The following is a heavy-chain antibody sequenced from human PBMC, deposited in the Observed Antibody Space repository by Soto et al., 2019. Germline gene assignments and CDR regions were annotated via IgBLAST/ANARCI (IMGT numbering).Heavy chain of an antibody. Sequence: GASVKVSCKASGGTFSSYAISWVRQAPGQGLEWMGGIIPIFGTANYAQKFQGRVTITADESTSTAYMELSSLRSEDTAVYYCAREVRDDYGDYLFDYWGQGTLVTVSS. V-gene: IGHV1-69*13. CDR3: AREVRDDYGDYLFDY. CDR1: GGTFSSYA. J-gene: IGHJ4*02. CDR2: IIPIFGTA. D-gene: IGHD4-17*01.